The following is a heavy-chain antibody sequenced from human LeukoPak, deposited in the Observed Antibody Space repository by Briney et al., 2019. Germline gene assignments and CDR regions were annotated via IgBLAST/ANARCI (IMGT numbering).Heavy chain of an antibody. CDR2: ISGSGGST. D-gene: IGHD2-2*01. V-gene: IGHV3-23*01. CDR3: AKDQESVVPAVMLDY. CDR1: GFTFRNYG. J-gene: IGHJ4*02. Sequence: GGSLRLSCAVSGFTFRNYGMSWVRQAPGKGLEWVSGISGSGGSTYYADSAKGRFTISRDNSKNTMYLQMNSLRAEDTAVYYCAKDQESVVPAVMLDYWGQGTLVTVSS.